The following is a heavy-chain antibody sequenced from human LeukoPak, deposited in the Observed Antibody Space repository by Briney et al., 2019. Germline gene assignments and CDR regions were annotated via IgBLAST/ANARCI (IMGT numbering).Heavy chain of an antibody. V-gene: IGHV3-48*01. CDR2: ISSSSSTI. CDR3: ARVPRRYDILTGYWDYYYMDV. CDR1: GFTFSSYS. D-gene: IGHD3-9*01. J-gene: IGHJ6*03. Sequence: PGGSLRLSCAASGFTFSSYSMNWVRQAPGKGLEWVPYISSSSSTIYYADSVKGRFTISRDNAKNSLYLQMNSLRAEDTAVYYCARVPRRYDILTGYWDYYYMDVWGKGTTVTVSS.